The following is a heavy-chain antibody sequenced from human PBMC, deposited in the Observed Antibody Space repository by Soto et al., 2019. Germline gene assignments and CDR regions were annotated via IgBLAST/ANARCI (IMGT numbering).Heavy chain of an antibody. CDR2: ISSSSSYI. CDR1: GFTFSTYS. CDR3: ARYDSSGYYWPYYYYGMDV. D-gene: IGHD3-22*01. J-gene: IGHJ6*02. V-gene: IGHV3-21*01. Sequence: GGSLRLSCAASGFTFSTYSMNWVRQAPGKGLEWVSSISSSSSYIYYTDSVKGRFTISRDNAKNSLYLQMNSLRAEDTAVYYCARYDSSGYYWPYYYYGMDVWGQGTTVTVSS.